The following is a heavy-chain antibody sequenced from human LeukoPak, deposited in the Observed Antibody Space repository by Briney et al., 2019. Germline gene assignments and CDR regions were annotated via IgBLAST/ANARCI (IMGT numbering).Heavy chain of an antibody. V-gene: IGHV3-21*06. CDR3: ARGLGCGGDCYHDY. CDR1: GFTFSRYS. D-gene: IGHD2-21*02. Sequence: GGSLRLSCAASGFTFSRYSMNWVRQAPGKGLEWVSSISSSSSYIYYADSVKGRFTISRDNAKNSLYLQMNSLRAEDTAVYYCARGLGCGGDCYHDYWGQGTLVTVSS. CDR2: ISSSSSYI. J-gene: IGHJ4*02.